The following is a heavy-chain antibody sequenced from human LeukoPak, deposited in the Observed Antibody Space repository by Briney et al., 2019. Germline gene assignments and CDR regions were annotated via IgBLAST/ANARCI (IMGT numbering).Heavy chain of an antibody. Sequence: PGGSLRLSCAASGFTFSSYSMNWVRQARGKGLEWVSSISSSSSYIYYADSVKGRFTISRDNAKNSLYLQMNSLRAEDTAVYYCARATRRDYGDVGYWGQGTLVTVSS. CDR1: GFTFSSYS. V-gene: IGHV3-21*01. J-gene: IGHJ4*02. CDR2: ISSSSSYI. D-gene: IGHD4-17*01. CDR3: ARATRRDYGDVGY.